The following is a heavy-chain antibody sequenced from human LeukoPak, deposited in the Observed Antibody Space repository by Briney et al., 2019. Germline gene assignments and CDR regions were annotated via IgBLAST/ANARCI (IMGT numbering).Heavy chain of an antibody. V-gene: IGHV4-38-2*02. D-gene: IGHD3-10*01. CDR3: ARDRGITSGHDY. Sequence: SETLSLTCTVSGYSISSGYYWGWIRPPPGKGLEWIGSIYHSGSTYYNPSLKSRVTISVDTSKNQFSLKLSSVTAADTAVYYCARDRGITSGHDYWGQGTLVTVSS. CDR1: GYSISSGYY. J-gene: IGHJ4*02. CDR2: IYHSGST.